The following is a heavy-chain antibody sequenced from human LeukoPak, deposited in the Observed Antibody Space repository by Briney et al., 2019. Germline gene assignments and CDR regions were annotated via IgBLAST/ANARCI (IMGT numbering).Heavy chain of an antibody. V-gene: IGHV3-23*01. CDR2: IRGNGGGP. CDR1: GFTFSSYG. CDR3: AKDQIGVLPDAFDV. Sequence: GGSLRLSCAASGFTFSSYGMSWVRQAPGKGLEWVSSIRGNGGGPFYADSVKGRFTISRDNSEDMLFLQMNSLRADDAAVYYCAKDQIGVLPDAFDVWGQGAMVSVSS. J-gene: IGHJ3*01. D-gene: IGHD3-10*01.